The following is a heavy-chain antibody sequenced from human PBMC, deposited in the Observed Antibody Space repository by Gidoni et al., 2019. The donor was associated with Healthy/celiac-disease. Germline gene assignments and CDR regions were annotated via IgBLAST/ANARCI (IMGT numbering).Heavy chain of an antibody. V-gene: IGHV3-9*01. CDR3: AKDPTTNQQLVFDY. D-gene: IGHD6-13*01. CDR2: ISWNSGSI. Sequence: EVQLVESGGGLVQPGRSLRLSCAASGFTFDAYAMHWVRQAPGKGLEWVSGISWNSGSIGYADSVKGRFTISRDNAKNSLYLQMNSLRAEDTALYYCAKDPTTNQQLVFDYWGQGTLVTVSS. CDR1: GFTFDAYA. J-gene: IGHJ4*02.